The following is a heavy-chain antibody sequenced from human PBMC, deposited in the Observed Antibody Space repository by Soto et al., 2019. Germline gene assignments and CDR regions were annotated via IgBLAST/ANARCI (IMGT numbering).Heavy chain of an antibody. D-gene: IGHD3-22*01. V-gene: IGHV1-18*04. CDR1: GYTFTSYG. Sequence: ASVKVSCKASGYTFTSYGISWVRQAPGQGLEWMGWISAYNGNTNYAQKLQGRVTMTTDTSTSTACMELRSLRSDDTAAYYCARVYDSSGYSYGPPDYWGQGTLVTVSS. CDR2: ISAYNGNT. CDR3: ARVYDSSGYSYGPPDY. J-gene: IGHJ4*02.